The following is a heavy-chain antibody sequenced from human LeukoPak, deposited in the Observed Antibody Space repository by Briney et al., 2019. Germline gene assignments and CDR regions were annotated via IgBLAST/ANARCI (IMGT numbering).Heavy chain of an antibody. Sequence: ASVKVSCKVSGYTPTELSMHWVRQAPGEGLEWMGGFDPEDGETIYAQKFQGRVTMTEDTSTDTAYMELSSLRSEDTAVYYCARDGRVTMIVVADYFDYWGQGTLVTVSS. V-gene: IGHV1-24*01. CDR1: GYTPTELS. D-gene: IGHD3-22*01. CDR2: FDPEDGET. J-gene: IGHJ4*02. CDR3: ARDGRVTMIVVADYFDY.